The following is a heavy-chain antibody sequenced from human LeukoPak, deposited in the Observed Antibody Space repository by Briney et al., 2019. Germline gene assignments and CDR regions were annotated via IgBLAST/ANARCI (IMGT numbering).Heavy chain of an antibody. J-gene: IGHJ3*02. CDR1: GDSLSNHY. D-gene: IGHD3-16*01. V-gene: IGHV4-59*11. CDR2: INDSGTT. CDR3: AREWGNGYHAFHI. Sequence: PSETLSLTCSVSGDSLSNHYWSWIRLPPGKGLEWIGYINDSGTTKYNPSLRSRVTISVDTSKSQFSLKLRSMTAADTALYYCAREWGNGYHAFHIWGQGTMVTVSS.